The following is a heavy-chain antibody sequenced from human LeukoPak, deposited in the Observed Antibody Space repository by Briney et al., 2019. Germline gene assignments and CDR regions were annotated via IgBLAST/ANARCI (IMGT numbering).Heavy chain of an antibody. Sequence: GGSLRLSCAASGFTFSSYSMNWVRQAPGKGLEWVSYISTSGATIYYADSVKGRFTISRDNARNSLYLQMNSLRAEDTAVYYCARLYYYDSSGYYLFWGGGSYFDYWGQGTLVTVSS. J-gene: IGHJ4*02. D-gene: IGHD3-22*01. CDR1: GFTFSSYS. CDR3: ARLYYYDSSGYYLFWGGGSYFDY. CDR2: ISTSGATI. V-gene: IGHV3-48*04.